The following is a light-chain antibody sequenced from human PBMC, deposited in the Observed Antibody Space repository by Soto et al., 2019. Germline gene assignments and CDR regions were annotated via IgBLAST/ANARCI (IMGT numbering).Light chain of an antibody. J-gene: IGKJ2*01. CDR3: MHGTHWPPYT. CDR2: KVS. CDR1: QSLTYSDGNTY. V-gene: IGKV2-30*01. Sequence: DVAMTQSPLSLPVTLGQPASISCRSSQSLTYSDGNTYLNWFHLRPGQSPRRLIYKVSNRDSGVPDRFSGSGSGAEFKLKISRVEAEDVGVYYCMHGTHWPPYTVGQGTKLEIK.